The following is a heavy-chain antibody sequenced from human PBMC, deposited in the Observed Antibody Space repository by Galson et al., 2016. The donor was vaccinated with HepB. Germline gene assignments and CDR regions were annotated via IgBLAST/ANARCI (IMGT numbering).Heavy chain of an antibody. CDR3: ARDQFMVRYCSGGSCPTTI. CDR1: GYSFTTYA. J-gene: IGHJ4*02. V-gene: IGHV1-3*01. CDR2: INVGNGNT. D-gene: IGHD2-15*01. Sequence: SVKVSCKASGYSFTTYAIHWVRQAPGQRLEWMGWINVGNGNTKYSQKFQGRVTITRDTSESTAYMELSSLRSEDTAVYYCARDQFMVRYCSGGSCPTTIWGQGTLVTVSS.